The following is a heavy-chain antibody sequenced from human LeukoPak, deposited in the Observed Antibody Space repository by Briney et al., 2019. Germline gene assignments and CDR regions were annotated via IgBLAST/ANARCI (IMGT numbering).Heavy chain of an antibody. D-gene: IGHD5-18*01. CDR3: AKDLLSGYSYGTPYYGMDV. Sequence: GRSLRLSCAASGFTFSSYAMHWVHQAPGKGLEWVAVISYDGSNKYYADSVKGRFTISRDNSKNTLYLQMNSLRAEDTAVYYCAKDLLSGYSYGTPYYGMDVWGQGTTVTVSS. CDR1: GFTFSSYA. V-gene: IGHV3-30*04. CDR2: ISYDGSNK. J-gene: IGHJ6*02.